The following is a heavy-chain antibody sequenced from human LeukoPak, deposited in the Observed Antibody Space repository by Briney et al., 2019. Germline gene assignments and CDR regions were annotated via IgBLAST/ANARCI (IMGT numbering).Heavy chain of an antibody. V-gene: IGHV1-2*02. D-gene: IGHD3-22*01. CDR1: GYTFTGYY. CDR3: ARGLNNYYDSSGYYFVPVFDP. CDR2: INPNSGGT. J-gene: IGHJ5*02. Sequence: RASVKVSCKASGYTFTGYYMHWVRQAPGQGLEWMGWINPNSGGTNYAQKFQGRVTMTRDTSISTAYMELSRLRSDDTAVYYCARGLNNYYDSSGYYFVPVFDPWGQGTLVTVSS.